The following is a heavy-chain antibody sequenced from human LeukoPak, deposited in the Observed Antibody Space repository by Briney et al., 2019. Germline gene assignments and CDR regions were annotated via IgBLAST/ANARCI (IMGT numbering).Heavy chain of an antibody. CDR3: ARDLSLYYYDSSAPEYYFDY. CDR1: GGSISGYY. CDR2: IFSSGST. Sequence: KPSETLSLTCTVSGGSISGYYWSWIRQPPGKGLEWIGYIFSSGSTNYNPSLKSRVTMSVDTSKNQFSLKLSSVTAADTAVYYCARDLSLYYYDSSAPEYYFDYWGQGTLVTVSS. J-gene: IGHJ4*02. V-gene: IGHV4-59*12. D-gene: IGHD3-22*01.